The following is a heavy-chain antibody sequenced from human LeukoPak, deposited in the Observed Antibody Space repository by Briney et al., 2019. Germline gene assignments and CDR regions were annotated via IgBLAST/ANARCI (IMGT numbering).Heavy chain of an antibody. D-gene: IGHD2-15*01. Sequence: ASVKDSCKASVYTFTRYDVHWVRPAAGQGLEWMGWINPMSGNTDNAQSLQGRPTMTTDTSTKTPYMEVSRLYDKDTASYYLARAIRFRYFLGGNFYERSSHVFDVWGRGTVVTVSA. CDR1: VYTFTRYD. CDR2: INPMSGNT. CDR3: ARAIRFRYFLGGNFYERSSHVFDV. V-gene: IGHV1-8*01. J-gene: IGHJ3*01.